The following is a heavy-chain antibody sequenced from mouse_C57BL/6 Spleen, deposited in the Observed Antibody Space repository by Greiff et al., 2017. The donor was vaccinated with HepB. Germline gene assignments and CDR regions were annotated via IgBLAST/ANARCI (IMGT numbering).Heavy chain of an antibody. CDR3: PISYGYDDYAMDY. CDR2: IYPGDGDT. V-gene: IGHV1-82*01. Sequence: QVQLQQSGPELVKPGASVKISCKASGYAFSSSWMNWVKQRPGKGLEWIGRIYPGDGDTNYNGKFKGKATLTADKSSSTAYMHLSRLTSEDSAVYFCPISYGYDDYAMDYWGQGTSVTVSS. CDR1: GYAFSSSW. D-gene: IGHD2-2*01. J-gene: IGHJ4*01.